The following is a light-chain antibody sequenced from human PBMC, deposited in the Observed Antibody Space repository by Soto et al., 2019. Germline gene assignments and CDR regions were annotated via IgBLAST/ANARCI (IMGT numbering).Light chain of an antibody. Sequence: QSVLTQPPSASGTPGQRVTISCSGSNSNIGSNTVNWFQQLSGTAPKLLIHSNNQRPSGVPDRFSGSKSGTSASLAIIGLQSEDEADYYCAAWDDSLNGRYVFGTGTKVTVL. J-gene: IGLJ1*01. CDR3: AAWDDSLNGRYV. V-gene: IGLV1-44*01. CDR1: NSNIGSNT. CDR2: SNN.